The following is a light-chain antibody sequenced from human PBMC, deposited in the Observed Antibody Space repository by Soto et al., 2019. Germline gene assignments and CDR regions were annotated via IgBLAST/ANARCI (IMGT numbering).Light chain of an antibody. J-gene: IGKJ1*01. CDR2: WAS. V-gene: IGKV4-1*01. CDR1: QSLLYSSNNKNY. CDR3: QQYFITPHT. Sequence: DIVMTQSPESLAVSLGERATINCKSSQSLLYSSNNKNYLAWYQQKPGQPPQLLIYWASTRESGVPDRFSGSGSGTDFTLTISSLQAEDVAVYYCQQYFITPHTFGQGTKVDI.